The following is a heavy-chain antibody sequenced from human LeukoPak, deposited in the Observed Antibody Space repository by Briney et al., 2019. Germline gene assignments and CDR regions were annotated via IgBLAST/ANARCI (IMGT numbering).Heavy chain of an antibody. CDR1: GGSISSSSYY. Sequence: PSETLSLTCTVSGGSISSSSYYWGWIRQPPGKGLEWIGSIYYSGSTYYNPSLKSRVTISVDTSKNQFSLKLSSVTAADTAVYYCARGCKPGSTSCYHPFDYWGQGTLVTVSS. CDR3: ARGCKPGSTSCYHPFDY. V-gene: IGHV4-39*07. J-gene: IGHJ4*02. CDR2: IYYSGST. D-gene: IGHD2-2*01.